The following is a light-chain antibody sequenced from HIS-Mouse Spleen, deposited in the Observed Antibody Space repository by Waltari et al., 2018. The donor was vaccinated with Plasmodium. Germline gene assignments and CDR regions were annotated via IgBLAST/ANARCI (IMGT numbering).Light chain of an antibody. Sequence: QSVLTQPPSVSGAPGQRVTISCTGSSSNIGAGYDVHWYQQLPGTAPKLLIYGNSHRPSWVPDRFSGSKSCTSASLAITGLQAEDEADYYCQSYDSSLSGWVFGGGTKLTVL. CDR2: GNS. CDR3: QSYDSSLSGWV. CDR1: SSNIGAGYD. J-gene: IGLJ3*02. V-gene: IGLV1-40*01.